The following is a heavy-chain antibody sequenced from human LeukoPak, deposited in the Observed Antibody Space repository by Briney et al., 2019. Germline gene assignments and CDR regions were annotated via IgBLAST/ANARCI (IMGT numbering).Heavy chain of an antibody. CDR2: ISGSGGST. J-gene: IGHJ4*02. CDR3: AKGQHDYGDLWDY. Sequence: GGSLRLSCAASGFTFSSYAMSWVRQAPGKGLEWVSAISGSGGSTYYADSVKGRFTISGDNSKNTLYLQMNSLRAEDTAVYYCAKGQHDYGDLWDYWGQGTLVTVSS. CDR1: GFTFSSYA. D-gene: IGHD4-17*01. V-gene: IGHV3-23*01.